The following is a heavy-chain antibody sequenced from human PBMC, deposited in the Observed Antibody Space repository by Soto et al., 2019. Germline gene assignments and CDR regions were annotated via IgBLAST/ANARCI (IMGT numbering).Heavy chain of an antibody. Sequence: GASVKVSCKASGYTFTSYYMHWVRQAPGQGLEWMGIINPSGGSTSYAQKFQGRVTMTRDTSTSTVYMELSSLRSEDTAVYYCASAPPITMVLEGWFDPWGQGTLVTVSS. D-gene: IGHD3-10*01. CDR2: INPSGGST. J-gene: IGHJ5*02. CDR3: ASAPPITMVLEGWFDP. V-gene: IGHV1-46*01. CDR1: GYTFTSYY.